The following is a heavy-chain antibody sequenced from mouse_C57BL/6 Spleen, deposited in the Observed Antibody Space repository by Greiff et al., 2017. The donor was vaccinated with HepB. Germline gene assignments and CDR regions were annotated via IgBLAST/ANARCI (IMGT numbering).Heavy chain of an antibody. V-gene: IGHV1-62-2*01. CDR3: ARHEEGYDYGGAWFAY. Sequence: QVQLQQSGAELVKPGASVKLSCKASGYTFTEYTIHWVKQRSGQGLEWIGWFYPGSGSIKYNEKFKDKATLTADKSSSTVYRELSILTAEDSAVYFCARHEEGYDYGGAWFAYGGQGTRVTVSA. D-gene: IGHD2-4*01. CDR2: FYPGSGSI. CDR1: GYTFTEYT. J-gene: IGHJ3*01.